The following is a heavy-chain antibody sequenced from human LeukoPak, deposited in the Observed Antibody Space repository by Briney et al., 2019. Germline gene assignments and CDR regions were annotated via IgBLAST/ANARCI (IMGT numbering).Heavy chain of an antibody. D-gene: IGHD3-22*01. Sequence: PSETLSLTCAVYGGSFSGYYWSWIRQPPGKGLEWIGEINHSGSTNYNPSLKSRVTISVDTSKNQFSLKLSSVTAADTAVYYCARSWPYYYDSSGYHRGAFDIWGQGTMVTVSS. J-gene: IGHJ3*02. CDR1: GGSFSGYY. V-gene: IGHV4-34*01. CDR2: INHSGST. CDR3: ARSWPYYYDSSGYHRGAFDI.